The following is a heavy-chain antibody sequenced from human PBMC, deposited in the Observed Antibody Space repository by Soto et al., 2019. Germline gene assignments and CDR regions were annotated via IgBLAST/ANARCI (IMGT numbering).Heavy chain of an antibody. CDR1: GFTLSGYA. CDR3: ARRARPDFYYMDV. J-gene: IGHJ6*03. Sequence: EVQLAESGGGLAQPGWSLRLSCAASGFTLSGYAMDWVRQAPGKGLEYVSGISSNGVGTYYANSVQGRFTISRDNSKNTVYLPMGSLRPEDMAVYYCARRARPDFYYMDVWGKGTTVTVSS. V-gene: IGHV3-64*01. D-gene: IGHD6-6*01. CDR2: ISSNGVGT.